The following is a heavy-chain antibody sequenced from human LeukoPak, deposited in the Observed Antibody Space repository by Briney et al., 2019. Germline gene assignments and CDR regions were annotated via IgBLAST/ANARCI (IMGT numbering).Heavy chain of an antibody. CDR2: INHSGST. V-gene: IGHV4-34*01. J-gene: IGHJ5*02. CDR1: GGSFSGYY. D-gene: IGHD1-26*01. Sequence: SETLSLTCAVYGGSFSGYYWSWIRQPPGKGLEWIGEINHSGSTNYNPSLKSRVTISVDTSKNQFSLKLSSVTAADTAVYYCASQATRSHFDPWGQGTLVTVSS. CDR3: ASQATRSHFDP.